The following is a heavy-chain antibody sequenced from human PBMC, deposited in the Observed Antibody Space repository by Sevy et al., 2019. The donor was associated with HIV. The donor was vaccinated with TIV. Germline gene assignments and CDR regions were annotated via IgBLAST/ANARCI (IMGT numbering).Heavy chain of an antibody. Sequence: GGSLRLSCAASGFTFSNAWMSWVRQAPGKGLEWVGRIKSKADGGTTDYAAPVEGRFTISRDDSKNTLYLQMNRLKTGHRAVYYCTTVGCTNGVCYKFYGLDVWGQGTTVTVSS. CDR2: IKSKADGGTT. CDR3: TTVGCTNGVCYKFYGLDV. CDR1: GFTFSNAW. J-gene: IGHJ6*02. V-gene: IGHV3-15*01. D-gene: IGHD2-8*01.